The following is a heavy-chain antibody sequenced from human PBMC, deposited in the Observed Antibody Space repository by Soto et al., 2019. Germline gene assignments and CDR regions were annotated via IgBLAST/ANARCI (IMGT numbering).Heavy chain of an antibody. CDR2: IDPSDSYT. Sequence: GESLKISCKGSGYSFTSYWISWVRQMPGKGLEWMGRIDPSDSYTNYSPSFQGHVTISADKSISTAYLQWSSLKASDTAMYYCASPAPGLSSSSYYYGMDVWGQGTTVTVSS. J-gene: IGHJ6*02. V-gene: IGHV5-10-1*01. CDR1: GYSFTSYW. CDR3: ASPAPGLSSSSYYYGMDV. D-gene: IGHD6-6*01.